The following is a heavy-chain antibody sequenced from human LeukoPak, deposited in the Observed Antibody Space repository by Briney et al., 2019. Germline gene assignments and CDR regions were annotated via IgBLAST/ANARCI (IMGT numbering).Heavy chain of an antibody. CDR2: IKHSGST. Sequence: PSETRSLTCAVYGRSFSGYYWSWVRQPPGKGLEWIGEIKHSGSTTYNPSLKGRFTRSVGRSKNQFSLKLSSVTAADTAVYYCARGPVPYHLLSYSWFDPWGQGTLVTVSS. CDR3: ARGPVPYHLLSYSWFDP. J-gene: IGHJ5*02. V-gene: IGHV4-34*01. CDR1: GRSFSGYY. D-gene: IGHD2-2*01.